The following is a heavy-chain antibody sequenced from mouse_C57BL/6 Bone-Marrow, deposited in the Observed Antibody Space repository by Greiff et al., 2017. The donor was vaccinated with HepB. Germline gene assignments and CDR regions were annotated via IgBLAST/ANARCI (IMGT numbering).Heavy chain of an antibody. D-gene: IGHD2-5*01. CDR3: ARHENYSNYD. J-gene: IGHJ3*01. CDR2: ISNGGGST. Sequence: EVRLVESGGGLVQPGGSLKLSCAASGFTFSDYYMYWVRQTPEKRLEWVAYISNGGGSTYYPDTVKGRFTISRDNAKNTLYLQMSRLKSEDTAMYYCARHENYSNYDWGQGTLVTVSA. CDR1: GFTFSDYY. V-gene: IGHV5-12*01.